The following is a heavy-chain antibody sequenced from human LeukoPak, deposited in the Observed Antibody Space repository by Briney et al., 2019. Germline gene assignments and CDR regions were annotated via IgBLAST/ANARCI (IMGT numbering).Heavy chain of an antibody. CDR2: ITSRGEST. J-gene: IGHJ4*02. CDR3: ARDRPNYYGSDGHYYRRDGDY. Sequence: PGGSLRLSCAASGFTFSIYAMSWVRQAPGEGLQWVSSITSRGESTLYVDSVKGRFTITRDNSENTLYLQMHSLRAEDTAVYYCARDRPNYYGSDGHYYRRDGDYWGRGTLVSVSS. CDR1: GFTFSIYA. D-gene: IGHD3-22*01. V-gene: IGHV3-23*01.